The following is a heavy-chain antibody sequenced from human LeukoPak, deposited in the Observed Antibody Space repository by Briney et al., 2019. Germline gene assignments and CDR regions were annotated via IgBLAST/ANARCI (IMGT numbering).Heavy chain of an antibody. D-gene: IGHD6-13*01. V-gene: IGHV3-53*01. Sequence: GGSLRLSCAASGFTVSSNYMSWVRQAPGKGLEWVSVICSGGSTYYADSVKGRFTISRDNSKNTLYLQMNSLRAEDTAVYYCASKGIAAAGPFGNWGQGTLVTVSS. CDR3: ASKGIAAAGPFGN. J-gene: IGHJ4*02. CDR1: GFTVSSNY. CDR2: ICSGGST.